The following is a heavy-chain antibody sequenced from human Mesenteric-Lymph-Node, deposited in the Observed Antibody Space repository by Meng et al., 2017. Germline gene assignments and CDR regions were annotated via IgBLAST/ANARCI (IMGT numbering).Heavy chain of an antibody. J-gene: IGHJ6*02. CDR3: ARVRRDYYYYYGMDV. Sequence: SVKVSCKASGSTFSSYFISWVRQAPGQGLEWMGGFITIFGTAKYAQKFQGRVTITADASTSTAYMDLSSLRSEDTAVYYCARVRRDYYYYYGMDVWGQGTTVTVSS. CDR2: FITIFGTA. CDR1: GSTFSSYF. V-gene: IGHV1-69*13.